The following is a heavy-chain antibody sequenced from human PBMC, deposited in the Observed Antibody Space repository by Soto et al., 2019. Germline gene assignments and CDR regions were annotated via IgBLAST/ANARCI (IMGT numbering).Heavy chain of an antibody. J-gene: IGHJ5*02. CDR1: GFPFSTTD. CDR2: IGGSGETT. D-gene: IGHD3-10*01. V-gene: IGHV3-23*01. CDR3: AKNSGWFNT. Sequence: GGSLRLSCAASGFPFSTTDMSWVRQAPGKGLEWVSTIGGSGETTYYADSVKGRFTISRDNSKNTLYLQMNSLRADDTALYYCAKNSGWFNTWGQGALVTVSS.